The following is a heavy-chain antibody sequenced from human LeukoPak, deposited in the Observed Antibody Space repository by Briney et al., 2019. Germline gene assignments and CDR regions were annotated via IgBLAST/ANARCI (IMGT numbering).Heavy chain of an antibody. D-gene: IGHD6-6*01. Sequence: ASVKVSCKASGGTSSSYAISWVRQAPGQGLEWMGGIIPIFGTANYAQKFQGRVTITADESTSTAYMELSSLRSEDTAVYYCARVPGPSIAARRGNYWGQGTLVTVSS. J-gene: IGHJ4*02. CDR1: GGTSSSYA. CDR2: IIPIFGTA. CDR3: ARVPGPSIAARRGNY. V-gene: IGHV1-69*13.